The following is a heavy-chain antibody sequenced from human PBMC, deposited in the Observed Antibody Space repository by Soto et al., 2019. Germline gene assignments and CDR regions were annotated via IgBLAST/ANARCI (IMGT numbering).Heavy chain of an antibody. V-gene: IGHV3-21*01. D-gene: IGHD1-1*01. CDR1: GFTFNTYS. CDR2: ISSSTSYI. J-gene: IGHJ3*02. CDR3: ARDGSITTTGDGFDI. Sequence: EVQLVESGGGLVKPGDSLRLSCAASGFTFNTYSMHWVRQAPGKGLEWVSSISSSTSYIYYADSVKGRFTISRDNAKNSLYLQMSSLRAEDTAVYYCARDGSITTTGDGFDIWGQGTIVTVSS.